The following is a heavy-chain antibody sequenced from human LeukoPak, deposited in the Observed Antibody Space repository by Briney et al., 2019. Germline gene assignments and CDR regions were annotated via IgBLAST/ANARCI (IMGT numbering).Heavy chain of an antibody. CDR2: MNPNRGNT. CDR3: ARVEKKRQRSTIFGVVSSLSYYYYYMDV. CDR1: GYTFTSYD. V-gene: IGHV1-8*01. D-gene: IGHD3-3*01. J-gene: IGHJ6*03. Sequence: SVKVSCKASGYTFTSYDNYWVRQATGQGLEWVGLMNPNRGNTGYAQQFQGRVTMASNTSISTAYMELSSLRSEDTAVYYCARVEKKRQRSTIFGVVSSLSYYYYYMDVWGKGTTVTVSS.